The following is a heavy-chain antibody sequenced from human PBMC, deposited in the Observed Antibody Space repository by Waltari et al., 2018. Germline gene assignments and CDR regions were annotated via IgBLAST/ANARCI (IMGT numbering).Heavy chain of an antibody. J-gene: IGHJ4*02. CDR2: IRNDGSNK. V-gene: IGHV3-30*02. D-gene: IGHD3-22*01. Sequence: QVQLVESGGGVVQPGGSLRLSCAASGFTFSSYGMHWVRQAPGKGLEWVAFIRNDGSNKYYADAVKGRFTIARDNSKNTLYLQMNSLRAEDTAVYYCAKGDDYYDSLDYWGQGTLVTVSS. CDR3: AKGDDYYDSLDY. CDR1: GFTFSSYG.